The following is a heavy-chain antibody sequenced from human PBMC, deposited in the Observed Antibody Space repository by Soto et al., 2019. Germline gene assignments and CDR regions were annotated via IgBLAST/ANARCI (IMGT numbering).Heavy chain of an antibody. D-gene: IGHD4-17*01. V-gene: IGHV4-39*01. J-gene: IGHJ6*03. CDR3: ARHRPLSYGDYYMDF. Sequence: SETLSLTCTVSGGSISSSSYYWGWIRQPPGKGLEWIGSIYYSGSTYYNPSPKSRVTISVDTSKNQFSLKLSSVTAADTAVYYCARHRPLSYGDYYMDFWGKGTTVTVSS. CDR2: IYYSGST. CDR1: GGSISSSSYY.